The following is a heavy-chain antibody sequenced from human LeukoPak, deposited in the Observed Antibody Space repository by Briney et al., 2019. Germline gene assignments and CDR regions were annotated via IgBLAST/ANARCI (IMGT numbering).Heavy chain of an antibody. Sequence: GGSLRLSCTASGFTFDAYAMNWLRQAPGEGLEWVGFIRRNANGGTTEYSASVKGRFTISRDDSKSIAYLQMDSLKTEDTAVYYCTRAGRYCSCGSCYSFYWGQGNLVTVSS. CDR3: TRAGRYCSCGSCYSFY. CDR2: IRRNANGGTT. J-gene: IGHJ4*02. V-gene: IGHV3-49*03. CDR1: GFTFDAYA. D-gene: IGHD2-15*01.